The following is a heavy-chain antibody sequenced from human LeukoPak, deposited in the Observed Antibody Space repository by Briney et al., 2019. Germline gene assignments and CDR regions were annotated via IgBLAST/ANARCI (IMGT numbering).Heavy chain of an antibody. CDR2: INHSGST. J-gene: IGHJ6*04. CDR1: GGSFSGYY. V-gene: IGHV4-34*01. Sequence: SETLSLTCAVYGGSFSGYYWSWIRQPPGKGLEWIGEINHSGSTNYNPSLKSRVTISVDTSKNQFSLKLSSVTAADTAMYYCARGPSSTMVRGGLDVWGKGTTVTVSS. CDR3: ARGPSSTMVRGGLDV. D-gene: IGHD3-10*01.